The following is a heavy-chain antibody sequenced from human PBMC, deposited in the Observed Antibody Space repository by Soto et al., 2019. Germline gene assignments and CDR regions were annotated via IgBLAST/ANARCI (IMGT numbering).Heavy chain of an antibody. Sequence: SETLSLTCTVSGCSISSYYWSWIGQPAGKGLEWIGRIYTSGSTNYNPSLKSRVTMSVDTSKNQFSLKLSSVTAADTAVYYCVVFKGFRKDLNWLYLRGQGNSVPVSS. CDR2: IYTSGST. V-gene: IGHV4-4*07. CDR1: GCSISSYY. D-gene: IGHD3-10*01. J-gene: IGHJ5*02. CDR3: VVFKGFRKDLNWLYL.